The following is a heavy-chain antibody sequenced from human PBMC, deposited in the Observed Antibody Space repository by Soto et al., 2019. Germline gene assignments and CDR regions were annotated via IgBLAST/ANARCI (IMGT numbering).Heavy chain of an antibody. CDR1: GASISGNY. CDR2: VDDSGSI. D-gene: IGHD2-2*01. V-gene: IGHV4-59*01. J-gene: IGHJ6*02. Sequence: QVQLQESGPGLVKPSGTLSITCAVSGASISGNYWSWIRQPQGKGLEWIGFVDDSGSINYNPSLKSRVVLSVETSKNQFSLKLRSVTAADTAVYYCAKDRTRTGGGSRLYYYGMDVWGQGTTVTVSS. CDR3: AKDRTRTGGGSRLYYYGMDV.